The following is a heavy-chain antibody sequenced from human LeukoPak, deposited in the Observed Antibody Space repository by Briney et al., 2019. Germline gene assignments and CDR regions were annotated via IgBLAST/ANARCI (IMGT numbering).Heavy chain of an antibody. CDR3: ARSVGDINGSTVLDY. V-gene: IGHV1-2*02. D-gene: IGHD2-15*01. CDR1: GYTFTGYF. Sequence: ASVKVSCKASGYTFTGYFMHWVRQAPGQGLEWMGWINPNSGGTNYAQKFQGRVTMTRDTSISTAYMELTRLTSDDTAVYYCARSVGDINGSTVLDYWGQGNLVTVSS. J-gene: IGHJ4*02. CDR2: INPNSGGT.